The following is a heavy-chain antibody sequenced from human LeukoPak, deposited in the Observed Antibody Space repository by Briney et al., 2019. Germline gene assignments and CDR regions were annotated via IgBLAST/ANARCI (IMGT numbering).Heavy chain of an antibody. D-gene: IGHD6-19*01. CDR2: ISGDGGST. Sequence: PGGSLRLSCAASGFTFDDYAMHWVRQAPGKGLEWVSLISGDGGSTYYADSVKGRFTISRDNSKNSLYLQMNRLRTEDTALYYCAKEGIAVAGGAFDIWGQGTMVTVSS. CDR1: GFTFDDYA. V-gene: IGHV3-43*02. J-gene: IGHJ3*02. CDR3: AKEGIAVAGGAFDI.